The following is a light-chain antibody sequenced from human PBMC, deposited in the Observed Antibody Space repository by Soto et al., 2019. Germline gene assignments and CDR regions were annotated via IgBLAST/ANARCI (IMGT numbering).Light chain of an antibody. V-gene: IGLV2-11*01. CDR1: SSDIGGNNY. Sequence: QSALTQPRSVSGSPRQSVTISCTGTSSDIGGNNYVSWYQQHTGKDPKLMIYTVTKRPSGVPDRFSGSESDNTAYLTISGLQADDEADYYCCSYAGSSSYVFGTGTKLTVL. CDR3: CSYAGSSSYV. CDR2: TVT. J-gene: IGLJ1*01.